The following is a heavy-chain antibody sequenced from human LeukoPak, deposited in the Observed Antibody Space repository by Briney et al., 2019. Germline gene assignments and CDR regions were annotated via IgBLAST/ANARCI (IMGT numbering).Heavy chain of an antibody. CDR3: ARGFRLRGVATIVYYYYMDV. CDR2: INPNSGGT. CDR1: GYTFTGYY. V-gene: IGHV1-2*06. Sequence: ASVKVSCKASGYTFTGYYMHWVRQAPGQGLEWMGRINPNSGGTNYAQKFQGRVTMTRDTSISTAYMELSRLRSDDTAVYYCARGFRLRGVATIVYYYYMDVWGKGTTVTVSS. D-gene: IGHD5-12*01. J-gene: IGHJ6*03.